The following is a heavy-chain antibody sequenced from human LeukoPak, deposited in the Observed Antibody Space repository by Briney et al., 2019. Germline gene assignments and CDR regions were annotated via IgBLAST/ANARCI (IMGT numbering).Heavy chain of an antibody. J-gene: IGHJ4*02. D-gene: IGHD1-1*01. CDR1: GGSISSYY. CDR3: ARHRDRYLGSSFDY. CDR2: TYYSGNT. Sequence: SETLSLTCTVSGGSISSYYWSWIRQPPGKGLEWIGSTYYSGNTYYNPSLKSRVTISVDTSKNQFSLKLSSVTAADTAVYYCARHRDRYLGSSFDYWGQGTLVTVSS. V-gene: IGHV4-59*05.